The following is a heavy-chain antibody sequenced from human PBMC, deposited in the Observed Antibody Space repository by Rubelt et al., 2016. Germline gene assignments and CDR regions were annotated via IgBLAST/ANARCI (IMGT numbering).Heavy chain of an antibody. J-gene: IGHJ3*01. CDR1: TFTSYG. V-gene: IGHV1-18*01. CDR3: ARDWDYGSFGRAFDF. Sequence: TFTSYGITWVRQAPGQGLEWMGWISAYNGNTNYAQDLQGRVTMTTDTSTSTAYMELRSLRSDDTAVYYCARDWDYGSFGRAFDFWGQGTMVTVSS. CDR2: ISAYNGNT. D-gene: IGHD4/OR15-4a*01.